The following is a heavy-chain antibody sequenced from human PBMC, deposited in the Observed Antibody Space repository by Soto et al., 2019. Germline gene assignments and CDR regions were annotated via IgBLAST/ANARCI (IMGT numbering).Heavy chain of an antibody. D-gene: IGHD3-16*01. CDR1: GGSISSGGYY. V-gene: IGHV4-31*03. CDR3: ARDPLGTPFGYFKY. Sequence: QAQLQESGPGLVKPSQTLSLTCTVSGGSISSGGYYWSWIRQHPGKGLEWIGNIYYSGSTYYNPSLKSRVTISVDTSKNQFSLKLSSVTAADTAVYYCARDPLGTPFGYFKYRGQGTLVNVSS. J-gene: IGHJ4*02. CDR2: IYYSGST.